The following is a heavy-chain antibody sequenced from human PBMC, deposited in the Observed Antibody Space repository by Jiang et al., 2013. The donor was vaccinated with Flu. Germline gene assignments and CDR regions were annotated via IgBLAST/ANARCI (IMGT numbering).Heavy chain of an antibody. CDR2: IRYDGSNK. D-gene: IGHD3-10*01. V-gene: IGHV3-30*02. J-gene: IGHJ6*02. Sequence: SSYGMHWVRQAPGKGLEWVAFIRYDGSNKYYADSVKGRFTISRDNSKNTLYLQMNSLRAEDTAVYYCAKDLPDLYYYGSGSYYTFGGMDVWGQGTTVTVSS. CDR1: SSYG. CDR3: AKDLPDLYYYGSGSYYTFGGMDV.